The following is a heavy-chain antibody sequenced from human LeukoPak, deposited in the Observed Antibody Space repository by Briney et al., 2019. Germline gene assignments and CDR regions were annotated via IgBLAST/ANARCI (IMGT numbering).Heavy chain of an antibody. CDR3: ASDRMVRGSFDAFDI. CDR2: IYPNDSDT. Sequence: GESLKISCKGSGYNFTNYWIAWVRQMPGKGLEWMGIIYPNDSDTRYRPSFQGQVSISADKSISTAYLQWSSLKASDTAMYYCASDRMVRGSFDAFDIWGQGTMVTVSS. J-gene: IGHJ3*02. CDR1: GYNFTNYW. V-gene: IGHV5-51*01. D-gene: IGHD3-10*01.